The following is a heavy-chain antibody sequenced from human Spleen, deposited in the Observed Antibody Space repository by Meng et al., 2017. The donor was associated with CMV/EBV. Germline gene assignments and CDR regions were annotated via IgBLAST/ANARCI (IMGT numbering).Heavy chain of an antibody. J-gene: IGHJ6*02. D-gene: IGHD1-26*01. CDR2: INSDGSST. Sequence: GESLKISCAASGFTFRDYYMNWVRQAPGKGLVWVSRINSDGSSTSYADSVKGRFTISRDNAKNTRYLQMNSLRAEDTAVYYCARMPVPVGYYYYGMDVRGQGTTVTVSS. CDR1: GFTFRDYY. CDR3: ARMPVPVGYYYYGMDV. V-gene: IGHV3-74*01.